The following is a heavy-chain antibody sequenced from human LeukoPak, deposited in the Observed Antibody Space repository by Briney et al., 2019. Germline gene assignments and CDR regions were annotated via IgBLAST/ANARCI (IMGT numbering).Heavy chain of an antibody. D-gene: IGHD5-18*01. J-gene: IGHJ4*02. V-gene: IGHV1-46*01. CDR1: GYTFTSYY. CDR3: ASPGYNYGHFDY. Sequence: RASVTVSCTASGYTFTSYYMHWVRQAPGQGLEWMGIINPSGGSTSYAQKFQGRVTMTRDTSTSTVYMELSSLRSEDTAVYYCASPGYNYGHFDYWGQGTLVTVSS. CDR2: INPSGGST.